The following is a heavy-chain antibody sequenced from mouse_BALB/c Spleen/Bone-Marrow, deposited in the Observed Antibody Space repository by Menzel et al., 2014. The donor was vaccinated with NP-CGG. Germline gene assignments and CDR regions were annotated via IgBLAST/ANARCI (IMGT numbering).Heavy chain of an antibody. Sequence: VNVVESGPGLVAPSQSLSITCTVSGFSLSRYSVHWVRQPPGKGLEWLGMIWGGGSTDHNSALKSRLRISKDNSKSQVFLKMNSLQTDDTAMYYCARNSGTWGFDYWGQGTTLTVSS. CDR3: ARNSGTWGFDY. CDR2: IWGGGST. V-gene: IGHV2-6-4*01. D-gene: IGHD3-2*02. CDR1: GFSLSRYS. J-gene: IGHJ2*01.